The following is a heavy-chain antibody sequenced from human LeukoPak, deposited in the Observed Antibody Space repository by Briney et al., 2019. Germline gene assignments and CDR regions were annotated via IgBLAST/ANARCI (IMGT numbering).Heavy chain of an antibody. CDR1: GYTFTSYY. CDR3: ARRGDCSGSSGNYDN. V-gene: IGHV1-46*01. D-gene: IGHD2-2*01. Sequence: ASVKVSCKASGYTFTSYYIHWVRQAPGQGLEWMGIIIPSGGSTSYAQQFQDRVTMTRDTSTSTVYMELNSLRSEDTSVYYCARRGDCSGSSGNYDNWGQGTLVTVSS. CDR2: IIPSGGST. J-gene: IGHJ4*02.